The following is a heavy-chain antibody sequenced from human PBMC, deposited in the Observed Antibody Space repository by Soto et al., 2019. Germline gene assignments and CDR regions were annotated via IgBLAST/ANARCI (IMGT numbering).Heavy chain of an antibody. CDR3: ARQITGTNGFDY. CDR1: GGSISSYY. CDR2: IYHSGST. D-gene: IGHD1-7*01. J-gene: IGHJ4*02. Sequence: SETLSLTCTVSGGSISSYYWSWIRQPPGKGLEWIGYIYHSGSTNYNPSLKSRVTISVDKSKNQFSLKLSSVTAADTAVYYCARQITGTNGFDYWGQGTLVTVSS. V-gene: IGHV4-59*08.